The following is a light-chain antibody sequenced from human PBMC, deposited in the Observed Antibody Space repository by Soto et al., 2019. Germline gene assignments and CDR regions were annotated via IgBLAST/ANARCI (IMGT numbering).Light chain of an antibody. V-gene: IGKV3D-11*01. CDR2: DAS. CDR1: QGVSSY. J-gene: IGKJ5*01. CDR3: QQRSNWHLT. Sequence: EIVLTQSPGTLSLSPGERATLSCRASQGVSSYLAWYQQKPGQAPRLLIYDASNRATGIPARFSGSGPGTDFTLTISSLEPEDFAVYYCQQRSNWHLTFGQGTRLEIK.